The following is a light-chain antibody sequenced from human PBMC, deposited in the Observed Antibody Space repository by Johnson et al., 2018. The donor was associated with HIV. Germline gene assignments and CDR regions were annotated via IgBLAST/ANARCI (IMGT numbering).Light chain of an antibody. V-gene: IGLV1-51*01. CDR1: SSNIGNNY. CDR2: DNN. CDR3: GTWDSSLSALYV. J-gene: IGLJ1*01. Sequence: QSVLTKPPSVSAAPGQKVTISCSGSSSNIGNNYVSWYQQLPGTAPKLLIYDNNKRPSGIPDRFSGSKSGTSATLGITGLQTGDAADYYCGTWDSSLSALYVFGSGTAITVL.